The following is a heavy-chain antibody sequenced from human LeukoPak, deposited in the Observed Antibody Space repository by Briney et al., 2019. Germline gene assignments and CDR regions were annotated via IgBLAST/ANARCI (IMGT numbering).Heavy chain of an antibody. D-gene: IGHD3-22*01. J-gene: IGHJ3*02. CDR2: LNWNGGIT. CDR3: ARSNDSSGYLDALDI. Sequence: GGSLRLSCAASRFTFSNAWMSWVRQAPGKGLEWVSGLNWNGGITGYADSVKGRFTISRDNAKNSLYLQMNSLRAEDTALYYCARSNDSSGYLDALDIWGQGTMVTVSS. V-gene: IGHV3-20*04. CDR1: RFTFSNAW.